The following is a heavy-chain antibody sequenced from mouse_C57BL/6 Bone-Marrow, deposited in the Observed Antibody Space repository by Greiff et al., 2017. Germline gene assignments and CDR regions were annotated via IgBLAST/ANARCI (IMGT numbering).Heavy chain of an antibody. CDR1: GYAFTNYL. J-gene: IGHJ1*03. CDR2: INPGSGGT. CDR3: ASYYDGSFYWYFDV. Sequence: QVQLQQSGAELVRPGTSVKVSCKASGYAFTNYLIEWVKQRPGQGLEWIGVINPGSGGTNYNEKFKGKATLTADKSSSTAYMQLSSLTSEDSAVYFCASYYDGSFYWYFDVWGTGTTVTVSS. V-gene: IGHV1-54*01. D-gene: IGHD1-1*01.